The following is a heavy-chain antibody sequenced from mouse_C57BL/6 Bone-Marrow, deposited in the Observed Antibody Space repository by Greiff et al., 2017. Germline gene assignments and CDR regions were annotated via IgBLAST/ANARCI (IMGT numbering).Heavy chain of an antibody. CDR3: AAMVTTGGFAY. J-gene: IGHJ3*01. Sequence: EVQLQESGAELVRPGSSVKMSCKTSGYTFTSYGINWVKQRPGQGLEWIGYIYIGSGCTEYNEKFKGKATLTSDTSSSTAYMQLSSLTSADSAIYSCAAMVTTGGFAYWGKGTLVTVSA. D-gene: IGHD2-2*01. CDR2: IYIGSGCT. CDR1: GYTFTSYG. V-gene: IGHV1-58*01.